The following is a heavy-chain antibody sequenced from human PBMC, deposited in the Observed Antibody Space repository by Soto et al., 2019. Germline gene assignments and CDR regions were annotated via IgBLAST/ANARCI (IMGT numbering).Heavy chain of an antibody. V-gene: IGHV5-51*01. Sequence: ESLKISCNCSGYNCAVYCIAWVLQMPGKGLELMGIIYPSDSDTRYRPSFQGQVTISADKSISSAYLQWSSLRASDTAMYYCARGGVSTRTFDYWGQGTPVTVSS. CDR1: GYNCAVYC. D-gene: IGHD3-3*01. CDR2: IYPSDSDT. CDR3: ARGGVSTRTFDY. J-gene: IGHJ4*02.